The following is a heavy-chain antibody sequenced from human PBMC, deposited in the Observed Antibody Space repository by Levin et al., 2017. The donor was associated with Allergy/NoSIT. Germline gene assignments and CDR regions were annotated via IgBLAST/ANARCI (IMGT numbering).Heavy chain of an antibody. J-gene: IGHJ6*02. CDR1: GGTFSSYA. V-gene: IGHV1-69*13. Sequence: ASVKVSCKASGGTFSSYAISWVRQAPGQGLEWMGGIIPIFGTANYAQKFQGRVTITADESTSTAYMELSSLRSEDTAVYYCAGDDLGELSLGYYDYGMDGWGQGTTVTVSS. CDR2: IIPIFGTA. CDR3: AGDDLGELSLGYYDYGMDG. D-gene: IGHD3-16*02.